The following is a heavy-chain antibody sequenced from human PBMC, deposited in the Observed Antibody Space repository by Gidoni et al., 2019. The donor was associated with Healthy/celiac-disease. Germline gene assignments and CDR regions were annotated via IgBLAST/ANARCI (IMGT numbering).Heavy chain of an antibody. CDR3: ARVASSLVVVVVAATFDY. CDR1: GYTFTGYY. Sequence: QVQLVQSGAEVKKPGASVKVSCTASGYTFTGYYMHWVRQAPGQGLEWMGWINPNSGGTNYAQKFQGRVTMTRDTSISTAYMELSRLRSDDTAVYYCARVASSLVVVVVAATFDYWGQGTLVTVSS. J-gene: IGHJ4*02. V-gene: IGHV1-2*02. CDR2: INPNSGGT. D-gene: IGHD2-15*01.